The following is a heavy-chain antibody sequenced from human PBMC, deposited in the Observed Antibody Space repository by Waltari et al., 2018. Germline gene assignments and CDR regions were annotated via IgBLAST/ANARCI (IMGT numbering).Heavy chain of an antibody. CDR3: VTWGDLGNF. Sequence: EVQLVESGGGLVQPGGSLRLSCAGSGFSFNNYWMSWLRQAPGKGLECVAHIKQDGSEIYYVDSVKGRFSISRDNAKKSLYLQMNSLRGDDTAVFYCVTWGDLGNFWGQGTLVTVSA. CDR2: IKQDGSEI. J-gene: IGHJ4*02. D-gene: IGHD7-27*01. CDR1: GFSFNNYW. V-gene: IGHV3-7*01.